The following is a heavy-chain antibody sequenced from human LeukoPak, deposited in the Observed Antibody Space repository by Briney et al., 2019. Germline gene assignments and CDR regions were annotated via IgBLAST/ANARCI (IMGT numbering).Heavy chain of an antibody. V-gene: IGHV4-61*05. Sequence: SETLSLTCTVSGGSISSSSYYWGWIRQPPGKGLEWIGYIYYSGSTNYNPSLKSRVTISVDTSKNQFSLKLSSVTAADTAVYYCARGLGSSWKLFDYWGQGTLVTVSS. J-gene: IGHJ4*02. CDR1: GGSISSSSYY. D-gene: IGHD6-13*01. CDR3: ARGLGSSWKLFDY. CDR2: IYYSGST.